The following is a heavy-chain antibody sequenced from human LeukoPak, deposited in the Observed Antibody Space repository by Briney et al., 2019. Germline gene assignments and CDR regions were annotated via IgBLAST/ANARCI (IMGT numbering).Heavy chain of an antibody. Sequence: GGSLRLSCSASGFTFSSYAMHWVRQAPGKGLEYVSAISSNGGSTYYADSVKGRFTISRDNSKNTLYLQMSSLRAEDTAVYYCVKRIMITFGVVIVIPHAFDIWGQGTMVTVSS. V-gene: IGHV3-64D*06. CDR2: ISSNGGST. D-gene: IGHD3-16*02. CDR1: GFTFSSYA. J-gene: IGHJ3*02. CDR3: VKRIMITFGVVIVIPHAFDI.